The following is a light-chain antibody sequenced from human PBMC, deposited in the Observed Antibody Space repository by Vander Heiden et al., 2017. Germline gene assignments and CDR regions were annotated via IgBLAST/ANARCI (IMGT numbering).Light chain of an antibody. CDR1: QSLLYSPKNKNY. J-gene: IGKJ4*01. CDR3: QQYDDTPFT. CDR2: WAS. V-gene: IGKV4-1*01. Sequence: DIVMTQSPDSLAVSLGERATIHCKSSQSLLYSPKNKNYLGWYQHKGGQPPKVLFYWASTRESGVPDRFTDSGSGTDFTLTISSLQAEDVAVYYCQQYDDTPFTFGGGTNVEIK.